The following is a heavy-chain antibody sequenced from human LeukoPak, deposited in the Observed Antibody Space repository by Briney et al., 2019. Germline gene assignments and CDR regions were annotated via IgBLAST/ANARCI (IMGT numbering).Heavy chain of an antibody. CDR3: ARTVTYFDY. CDR2: IIPILGIA. D-gene: IGHD4-17*01. Sequence: GASVKVSCKASGGTFSSYAISWVRQAPGQGLEWMGRIIPILGIANYAQKLQGRVTMTTDTSTSTAYMELRSLRSDDTAVYYCARTVTYFDYWGQGTLVTVSS. CDR1: GGTFSSYA. J-gene: IGHJ4*02. V-gene: IGHV1-69*04.